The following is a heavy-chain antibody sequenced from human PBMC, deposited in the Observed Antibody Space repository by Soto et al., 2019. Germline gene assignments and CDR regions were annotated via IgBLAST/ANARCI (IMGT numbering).Heavy chain of an antibody. D-gene: IGHD4-17*01. CDR1: GFTFSSYA. J-gene: IGHJ6*02. Sequence: GGSLRLSCAASGFTFSSYAMSWVRQAPGKGLEWVSAISGSGGSTYYADSVKGRFTISRDNSKNTLYLQMNSLRAEDTAVYYCANTDYGFLLDYYGMDVWGQGTTVTVSS. CDR2: ISGSGGST. V-gene: IGHV3-23*01. CDR3: ANTDYGFLLDYYGMDV.